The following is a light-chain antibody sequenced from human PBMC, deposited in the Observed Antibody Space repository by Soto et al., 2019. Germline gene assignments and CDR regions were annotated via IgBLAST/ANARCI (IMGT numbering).Light chain of an antibody. CDR2: RAS. Sequence: EIVMTQSPDTLSVSPGERATLSCRASQSISSNLAWYQQKLGQAPRLLIYRASTRATGIPARFSGSGSGTDFTLTISSLEPEDFAVYYCQQRGSWPQLTFGGGTKVDIK. V-gene: IGKV3-11*01. J-gene: IGKJ4*01. CDR3: QQRGSWPQLT. CDR1: QSISSN.